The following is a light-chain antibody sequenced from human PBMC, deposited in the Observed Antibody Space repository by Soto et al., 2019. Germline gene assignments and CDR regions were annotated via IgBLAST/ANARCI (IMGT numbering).Light chain of an antibody. CDR2: GAS. CDR3: QQYHNWPHT. Sequence: EIVMTQSPATLSVSPGERATLSCRASQSVSNNLAWYQQKPGQAPRLLIYGASTRATGIPARFSGSGSGTDFTLTISTLQSEDFAFYYCQQYHNWPHTFGQGTKLEIK. V-gene: IGKV3-15*01. J-gene: IGKJ2*01. CDR1: QSVSNN.